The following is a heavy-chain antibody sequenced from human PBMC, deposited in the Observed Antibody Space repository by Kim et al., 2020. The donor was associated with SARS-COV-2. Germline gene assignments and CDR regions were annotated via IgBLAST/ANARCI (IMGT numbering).Heavy chain of an antibody. CDR3: TRDRGY. V-gene: IGHV3-49*01. Sequence: AYGGTTEYTAPVKGRFTISRDDSKSIAYLQMNSLKTEDTAVYYWTRDRGYWGQGTLVTVSS. D-gene: IGHD3-16*01. CDR2: AYGGTT. J-gene: IGHJ4*02.